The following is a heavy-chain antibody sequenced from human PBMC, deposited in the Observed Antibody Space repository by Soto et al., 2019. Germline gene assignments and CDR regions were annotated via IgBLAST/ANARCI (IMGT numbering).Heavy chain of an antibody. V-gene: IGHV1-2*02. D-gene: IGHD3-22*01. CDR3: ARGGTFAYDTSGYSVY. Sequence: ASVKVSCKTSGYTFSAYYMHWVRQAPGQGLEWMGWINPKSGGTLYAQKFQGRVTMTRDTSISTAYMGLSRLRSDDTAVYYRARGGTFAYDTSGYSVYWGQGTLVTVSS. J-gene: IGHJ4*02. CDR2: INPKSGGT. CDR1: GYTFSAYY.